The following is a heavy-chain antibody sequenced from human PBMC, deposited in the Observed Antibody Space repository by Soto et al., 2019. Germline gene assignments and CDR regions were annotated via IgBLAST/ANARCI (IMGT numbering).Heavy chain of an antibody. Sequence: GGSLRLSCAASGFTFSSYAMSWVRQAPGKGLEWVSAISGSGGSTYYADSVKGRFTISRDNSKNTLYLQMNSLRAEDTAVYYCADGDYDYIWGTTGYWGQGTLVTVSS. CDR3: ADGDYDYIWGTTGY. CDR1: GFTFSSYA. D-gene: IGHD3-16*01. J-gene: IGHJ4*02. V-gene: IGHV3-23*01. CDR2: ISGSGGST.